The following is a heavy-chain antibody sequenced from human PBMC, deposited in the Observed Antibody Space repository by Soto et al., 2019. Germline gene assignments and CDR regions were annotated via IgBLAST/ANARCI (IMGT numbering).Heavy chain of an antibody. J-gene: IGHJ4*02. D-gene: IGHD1-26*01. V-gene: IGHV3-23*01. Sequence: EVQLLGSGGGLVQPGGSLRLSCAGSGFTFSTYAMAWVRQAPGKALEWVSTISDSGSNTHYVDSVEGRFTISRDNSKSTVFLHMNSLRADDSAVYYCARDVGGSSLFDYWGQGTLVTVSS. CDR1: GFTFSTYA. CDR2: ISDSGSNT. CDR3: ARDVGGSSLFDY.